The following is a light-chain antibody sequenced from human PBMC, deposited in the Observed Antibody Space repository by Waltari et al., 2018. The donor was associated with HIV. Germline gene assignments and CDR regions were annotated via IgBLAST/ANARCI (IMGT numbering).Light chain of an antibody. CDR1: TLRSYY. J-gene: IGLJ1*01. Sequence: SSDLTQDPAVSVALGEPVRITCRGDTLRSYYAAWYQQKPGQAPILVIYDSTNRPSGIPDRFSGSTSGGTASLTITGAQAEDEADYYCNSRDSSDTSYVFGPGTYVTVL. V-gene: IGLV3-19*01. CDR3: NSRDSSDTSYV. CDR2: DST.